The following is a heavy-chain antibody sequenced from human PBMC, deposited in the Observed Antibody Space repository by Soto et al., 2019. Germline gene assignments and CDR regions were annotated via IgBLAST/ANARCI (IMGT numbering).Heavy chain of an antibody. V-gene: IGHV3-21*01. CDR3: ATYPPLHLGELSFDY. D-gene: IGHD3-16*02. J-gene: IGHJ4*02. CDR2: ISSSSSYI. CDR1: GFTFSSYS. Sequence: GGSLRLSCAASGFTFSSYSMNWVRQAPGKGLEWVSSISSSSSYIYYADSVKGRFTISRDNAKNSLYLQMNSLRAEDTAVYYCATYPPLHLGELSFDYWGQGTLVTVSS.